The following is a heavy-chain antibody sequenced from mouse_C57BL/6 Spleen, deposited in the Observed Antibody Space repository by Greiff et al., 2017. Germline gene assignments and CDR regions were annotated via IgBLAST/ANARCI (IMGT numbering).Heavy chain of an antibody. J-gene: IGHJ1*03. CDR2: ISSGSSTI. CDR3: ARGGYGCDRGYWYFDV. D-gene: IGHD2-2*01. V-gene: IGHV5-17*01. Sequence: EVQRVESGGGLVKPGGSLKLSCAASGFTFSDYGMHWVRQAPEKGLEWVAYISSGSSTIYYADTVKGRFTISRDNAKNTLFLQMTSLRSGDTAMDYGARGGYGCDRGYWYFDVWGTGTTVTVAS. CDR1: GFTFSDYG.